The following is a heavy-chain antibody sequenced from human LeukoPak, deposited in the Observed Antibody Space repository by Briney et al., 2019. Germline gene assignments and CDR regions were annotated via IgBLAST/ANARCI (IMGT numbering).Heavy chain of an antibody. V-gene: IGHV3-53*01. CDR1: GFTVSSNY. Sequence: GGSLRLSCAASGFTVSSNYMSWVRQAPGKGLEWVSVIYSGGNTYYADSVKGRFTISRDNAKNSLYLQMNSLRAEDTAVYYCATTTIMVRGAIDYWGQGTLVTVSS. CDR3: ATTTIMVRGAIDY. CDR2: IYSGGNT. D-gene: IGHD3-10*01. J-gene: IGHJ4*02.